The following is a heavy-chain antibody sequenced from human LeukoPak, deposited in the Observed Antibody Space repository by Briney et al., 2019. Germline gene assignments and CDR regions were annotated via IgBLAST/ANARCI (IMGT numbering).Heavy chain of an antibody. D-gene: IGHD1-1*01. CDR2: INPNSGGT. Sequence: ASVKVSCKASGYTFTGYYMHWVRQAPGQGLEWMGWINPNSGGTKYAQNFQDRVTMTRDTSTTTAYMDLTRLKSEDTAVYYCARSERRLDISHYYYPMDVWGQGTTVTVSS. V-gene: IGHV1-2*02. CDR1: GYTFTGYY. J-gene: IGHJ6*02. CDR3: ARSERRLDISHYYYPMDV.